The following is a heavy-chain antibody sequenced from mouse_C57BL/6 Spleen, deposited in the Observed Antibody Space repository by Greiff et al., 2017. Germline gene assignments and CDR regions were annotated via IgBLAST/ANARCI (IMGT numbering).Heavy chain of an antibody. CDR1: GYSFTDYN. D-gene: IGHD2-4*01. CDR2: INPNYGTT. V-gene: IGHV1-39*01. CDR3: ANTYYDYDAAWFAY. Sequence: EVKLQESGPELVKPGASVKISCKASGYSFTDYNMNWVKQSNGKSLEWIGVINPNYGTTSYNQKFKGKATLTVDQSSSTAYMQLNSLTSEDSAVYYCANTYYDYDAAWFAYWGQGTLVTVSA. J-gene: IGHJ3*01.